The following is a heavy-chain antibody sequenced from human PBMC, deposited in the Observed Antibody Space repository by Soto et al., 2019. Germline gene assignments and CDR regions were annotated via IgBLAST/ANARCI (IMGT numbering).Heavy chain of an antibody. Sequence: SETLSLTCTVSGGSISSGGYYWSWIRQHPGKGLEWIGYIYYGGSTYYNPSLKSRVTISVDTSKNQFSLKLSSVTAADTAVYYCARGTRDDFWSGYTNWFDPWGQGTLVTVSS. J-gene: IGHJ5*02. CDR3: ARGTRDDFWSGYTNWFDP. CDR2: IYYGGST. V-gene: IGHV4-31*03. D-gene: IGHD3-3*01. CDR1: GGSISSGGYY.